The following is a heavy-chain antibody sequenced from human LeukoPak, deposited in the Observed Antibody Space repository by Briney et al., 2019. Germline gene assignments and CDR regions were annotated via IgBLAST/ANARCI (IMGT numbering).Heavy chain of an antibody. CDR3: ARGARYYGSGSVYFDY. V-gene: IGHV4-34*01. J-gene: IGHJ4*02. D-gene: IGHD3-10*01. Sequence: SETLSLTCAVYGGSFSGYYWSWIRQPPGKGLEWIGEINHSGSTNYNPSLKSRVTISVDTSKNQFSLKLSSVTAADTAVYYCARGARYYGSGSVYFDYWGQGTLVTVSS. CDR2: INHSGST. CDR1: GGSFSGYY.